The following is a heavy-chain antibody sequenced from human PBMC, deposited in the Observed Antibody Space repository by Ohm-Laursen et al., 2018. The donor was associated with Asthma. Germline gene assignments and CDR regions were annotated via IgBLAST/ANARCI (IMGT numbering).Heavy chain of an antibody. V-gene: IGHV3-33*06. J-gene: IGHJ4*02. D-gene: IGHD4-11*01. CDR2: IWYDGSNK. Sequence: SLRLSCAASGFTFSSYGMHWVRQAPGKGLEWVAVIWYDGSNKYYADSVKGRFTISRDNSKDTLYLQMNSLRAEDTAVYYCAKGLPDQFDYWGQGTLVTVSS. CDR1: GFTFSSYG. CDR3: AKGLPDQFDY.